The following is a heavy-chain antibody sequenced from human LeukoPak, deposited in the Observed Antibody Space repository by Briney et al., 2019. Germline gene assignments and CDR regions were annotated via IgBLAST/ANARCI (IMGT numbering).Heavy chain of an antibody. V-gene: IGHV3-7*01. CDR1: GFTFSHYW. D-gene: IGHD3-9*01. CDR2: INTDGSEI. CDR3: GRDDWGPADY. J-gene: IGHJ4*02. Sequence: GGSLRLPCVASGFTFSHYWMSWVRQAPGKGLEWVANINTDGSEIYYVDSVKGRFSISRDNFKNSLYLQINSLRVEDTAVYYCGRDDWGPADYWGQGTLVTVSS.